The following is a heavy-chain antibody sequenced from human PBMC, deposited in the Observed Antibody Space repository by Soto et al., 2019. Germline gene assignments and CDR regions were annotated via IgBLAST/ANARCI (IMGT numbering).Heavy chain of an antibody. CDR3: ATETYWSFDY. J-gene: IGHJ4*02. Sequence: GGSLRLSCAASGFTFSDFWMSWVRQAPGKGLEWVANVKPDGSDKYYVDSVKGRFTISRDNAKDSLYLQMISLRAEDTAVYYCATETYWSFDYWGQGALVTVS. CDR1: GFTFSDFW. CDR2: VKPDGSDK. D-gene: IGHD2-8*02. V-gene: IGHV3-7*01.